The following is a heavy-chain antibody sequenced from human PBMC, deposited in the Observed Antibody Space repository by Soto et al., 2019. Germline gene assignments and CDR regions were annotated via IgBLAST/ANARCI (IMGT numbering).Heavy chain of an antibody. D-gene: IGHD5-18*01. J-gene: IGHJ6*02. V-gene: IGHV3-33*01. CDR2: IWYNGSNR. CDR3: ARTVIDSYAYGATLYNYCYYGVDV. CDR1: EFTFSNYG. Sequence: PGGSPRLSCAASEFTFSNYGMHWFRRAPGKGLGWVALIWYNGSNRDYAKSVKGRCSISRDDSTKTLYLQMNSLRAEDTSVYYCARTVIDSYAYGATLYNYCYYGVDVWGQGTMVTVSS.